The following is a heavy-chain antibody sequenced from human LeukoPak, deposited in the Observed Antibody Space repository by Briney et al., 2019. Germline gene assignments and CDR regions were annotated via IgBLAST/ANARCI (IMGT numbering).Heavy chain of an antibody. V-gene: IGHV3-33*01. J-gene: IGHJ6*02. Sequence: GRSLRLSCAASGFTFSSYGMHWVRQAPGKGLEWVAVIWYDGSNKYYADSVKGRFTISRDNSKNTLYLQMNSLRAEDTAVYYCARDRAAATSYYYGMDVWGQGTTVTVSS. CDR2: IWYDGSNK. D-gene: IGHD6-13*01. CDR3: ARDRAAATSYYYGMDV. CDR1: GFTFSSYG.